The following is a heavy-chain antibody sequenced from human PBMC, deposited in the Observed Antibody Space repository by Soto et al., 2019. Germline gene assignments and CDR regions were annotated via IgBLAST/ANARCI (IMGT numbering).Heavy chain of an antibody. CDR2: ISYDGRNK. V-gene: IGHV3-30-3*01. CDR1: GFTLSSYA. D-gene: IGHD3-9*01. Sequence: PGGSLRLSCAVSGFTLSSYALHWVRQAPGKGLECVAVISYDGRNKYYADSVKGRFTISRDNSRATLYLQMNSLRAEDSALYYCARAPQNAYFDSLSPSDYWGQGPLVTVSS. J-gene: IGHJ4*02. CDR3: ARAPQNAYFDSLSPSDY.